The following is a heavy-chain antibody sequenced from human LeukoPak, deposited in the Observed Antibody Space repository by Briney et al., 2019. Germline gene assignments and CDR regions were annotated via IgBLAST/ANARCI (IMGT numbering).Heavy chain of an antibody. CDR3: GRDALVGYFSYYYMDV. CDR2: ISNSGST. CDR1: GGSISSHY. V-gene: IGHV4-59*11. Sequence: SETLSLTCTVSGGSISSHYWTWIRQSPVKGLEWIGDISNSGSTSYNPSLKSRVTISINTSKNQFSLKLSSVTAADTAVYYCGRDALVGYFSYYYMDVWGKGTTVTVSS. J-gene: IGHJ6*03. D-gene: IGHD2-15*01.